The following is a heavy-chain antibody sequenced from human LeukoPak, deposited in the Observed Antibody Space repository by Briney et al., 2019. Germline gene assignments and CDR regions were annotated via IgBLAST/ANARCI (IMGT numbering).Heavy chain of an antibody. CDR1: GYSISSGSY. V-gene: IGHV4-38-2*02. CDR3: ARRGPPRTLLRGVKSGWFDP. CDR2: IYHSGNT. Sequence: SETLSLTCTVSGYSISSGSYWGWIRQPPGKGLQWIATIYHSGNTYYNPSLKSRVTISVDTSKNQFSLKLSSVSAADTAVYYCARRGPPRTLLRGVKSGWFDPWGQGTLVTVSS. D-gene: IGHD3-10*01. J-gene: IGHJ5*02.